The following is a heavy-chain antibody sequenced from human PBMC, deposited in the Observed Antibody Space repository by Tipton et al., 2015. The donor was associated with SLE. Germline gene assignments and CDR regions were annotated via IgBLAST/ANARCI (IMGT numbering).Heavy chain of an antibody. CDR3: AKAGSYIWGTDRDYFDY. CDR2: IKQDGLEK. D-gene: IGHD3-16*01. Sequence: GSLRLSCAASGLTLSSYWISWVRQAPGKGLEWVANIKQDGLEKFYVDSVRGRFTISRDNAKNSLYLQMNSLRGEDAAFYYCAKAGSYIWGTDRDYFDYWGQGTLVTVSS. CDR1: GLTLSSYW. J-gene: IGHJ4*02. V-gene: IGHV3-7*03.